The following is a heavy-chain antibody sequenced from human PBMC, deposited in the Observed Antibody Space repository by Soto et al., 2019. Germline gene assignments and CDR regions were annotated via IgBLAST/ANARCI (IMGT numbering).Heavy chain of an antibody. J-gene: IGHJ4*02. CDR2: INHRGST. Sequence: PSETLSLTCAVYGGSFSATYWTWIRQPPGKGREWVGEINHRGSTNYSPSLKDRLTISVDPSNNHFSLKLTSVTAADTAICYCATAWFDYWGRGILVTVSS. V-gene: IGHV4-34*01. CDR3: ATAWFDY. CDR1: GGSFSATY.